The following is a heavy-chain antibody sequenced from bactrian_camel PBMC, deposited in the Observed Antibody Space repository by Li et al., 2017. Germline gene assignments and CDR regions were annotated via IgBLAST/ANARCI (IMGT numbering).Heavy chain of an antibody. CDR1: GFPFNAAC. CDR3: AAEYRFRGRGCSIGFKDYAY. CDR2: IGRNGDA. J-gene: IGHJ4*01. Sequence: DVQLVESGGGLVQPGGSLRLSCAASGFPFNAACMGWFRQAPGKEREGVAVIGRNGDAGYVDSVKGRFTISQDNAKNTLYLQMNSLKTEDTAMYYCAAEYRFRGRGCSIGFKDYAYWGQGTQVTVS. D-gene: IGHD1*01. V-gene: IGHV3S42*01.